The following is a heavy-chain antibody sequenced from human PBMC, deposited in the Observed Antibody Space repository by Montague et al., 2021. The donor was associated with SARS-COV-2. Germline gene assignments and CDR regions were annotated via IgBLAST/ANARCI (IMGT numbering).Heavy chain of an antibody. CDR3: ARDLSSSWSYWFDP. V-gene: IGHV4-61*02. Sequence: TLSLTCTVSGDYISSGSYYWSWIRQPAGRGMEWIGRIYPSGSTKYNPSLKSRVTISVDTSKNQFSLKVSSVTAADTAVYYCARDLSSSWSYWFDPWGQGTLVTVSS. J-gene: IGHJ5*02. D-gene: IGHD6-13*01. CDR1: GDYISSGSYY. CDR2: IYPSGST.